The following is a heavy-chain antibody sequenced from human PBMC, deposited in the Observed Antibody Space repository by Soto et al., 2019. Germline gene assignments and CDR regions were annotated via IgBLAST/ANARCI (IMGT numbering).Heavy chain of an antibody. J-gene: IGHJ4*02. CDR1: GGTFSSYA. V-gene: IGHV1-69*06. CDR3: AAHVPEAVAAHLY. Sequence: SVKVSCKASGGTFSSYAISWVRQAPGQGLEWMGGIIPIFGTANYAQKLQGRVTITADKSTSTAYMELSSLRSEDTAVYYCAAHVPEAVAAHLYWGQGTLVTVSS. D-gene: IGHD6-19*01. CDR2: IIPIFGTA.